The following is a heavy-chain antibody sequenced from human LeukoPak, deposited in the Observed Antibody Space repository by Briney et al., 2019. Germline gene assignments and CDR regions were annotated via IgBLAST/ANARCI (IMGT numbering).Heavy chain of an antibody. D-gene: IGHD2-15*01. CDR2: IIPILGIA. CDR1: GGTFSSYA. V-gene: IGHV1-69*04. Sequence: GASVKVSCKASGGTFSSYAISWVRQAPGQGLEWMGRIIPILGIANYAQKVQGRVTMTTDTSTSTTYMELRSLRSDDTAVYYCARDSADCSGGSCYSAEYFHHWGQGTLVTVSS. J-gene: IGHJ1*01. CDR3: ARDSADCSGGSCYSAEYFHH.